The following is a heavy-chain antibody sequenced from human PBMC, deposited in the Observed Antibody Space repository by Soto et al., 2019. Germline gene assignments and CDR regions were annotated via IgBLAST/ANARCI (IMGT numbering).Heavy chain of an antibody. D-gene: IGHD3-22*01. CDR2: IRSKANSYAT. V-gene: IGHV3-73*01. J-gene: IGHJ5*02. Sequence: GGSLRLSCAASGFTFSGSAMHWVRQASGKGLEWVGRIRSKANSYATAYAASVKGRFTISRDDSKNTAYLQMNSLKTEDTAVYYCTRLNLDYYDSSGYYYTDWFAPWGQGTLVTVSS. CDR1: GFTFSGSA. CDR3: TRLNLDYYDSSGYYYTDWFAP.